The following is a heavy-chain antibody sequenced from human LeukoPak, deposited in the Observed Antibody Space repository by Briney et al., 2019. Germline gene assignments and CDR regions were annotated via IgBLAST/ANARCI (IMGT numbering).Heavy chain of an antibody. Sequence: SETLSLTCTVSGGSISSYYWTWIRQPPGKGLEWIGYIYYSGSTSYNPSLKSRLTISVDRSKNQFSLKLSSVTAADTAVYYCARRSFGSASPLRMDVWGQGTTATVSS. CDR1: GGSISSYY. D-gene: IGHD3-10*01. CDR3: ARRSFGSASPLRMDV. V-gene: IGHV4-59*08. CDR2: IYYSGST. J-gene: IGHJ6*02.